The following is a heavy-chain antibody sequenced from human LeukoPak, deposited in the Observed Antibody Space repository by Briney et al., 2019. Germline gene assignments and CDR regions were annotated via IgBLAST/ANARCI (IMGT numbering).Heavy chain of an antibody. CDR2: IKQDGSEK. J-gene: IGHJ5*02. V-gene: IGHV3-7*03. CDR3: AKGVGAKPVGGWFDP. D-gene: IGHD3-10*01. Sequence: GGSLRLSCAASGFTFSSYWMSWVRQAPGKGLEWVANIKQDGSEKYYVDSVKGRFTISRDNAKNSLYLQMNSLRAEDTAVYYCAKGVGAKPVGGWFDPWGQGTLVTVSS. CDR1: GFTFSSYW.